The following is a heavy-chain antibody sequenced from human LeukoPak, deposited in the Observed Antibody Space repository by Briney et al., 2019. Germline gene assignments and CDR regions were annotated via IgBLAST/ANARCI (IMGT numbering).Heavy chain of an antibody. D-gene: IGHD6-13*01. J-gene: IGHJ3*02. V-gene: IGHV1-2*02. CDR1: GYTFTGYY. CDR2: INPNSGGT. CDR3: ATGVAAGTVYAFDI. Sequence: GASVKVSCKASGYTFTGYYLHWVRQAPGQGLEWMGWINPNSGGTNYAQKFQGRVTMTRDTSISTAYMELSRLRSDDTAVYYCATGVAAGTVYAFDIWGQGTMVTVSS.